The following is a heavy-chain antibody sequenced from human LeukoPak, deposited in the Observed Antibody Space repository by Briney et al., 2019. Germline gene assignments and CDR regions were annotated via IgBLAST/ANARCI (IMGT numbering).Heavy chain of an antibody. CDR3: ATAKRAWFDP. J-gene: IGHJ5*02. CDR1: GGSISSSSYY. CDR2: IYYSGST. Sequence: SGTLSLTCTVSGGSISSSSYYWGWIRQPPGKGLEWIGSIYYSGSTYYNPSLKSRVTISVDTSKNQFSLKLSSVTAADTAVYYCATAKRAWFDPWGQGTLVTVSS. V-gene: IGHV4-39*01.